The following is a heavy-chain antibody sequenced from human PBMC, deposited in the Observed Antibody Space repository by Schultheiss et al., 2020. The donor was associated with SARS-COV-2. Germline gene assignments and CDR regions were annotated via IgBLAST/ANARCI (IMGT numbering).Heavy chain of an antibody. CDR1: GFTFSSYG. V-gene: IGHV3-33*01. J-gene: IGHJ3*02. CDR3: ATSSSGDAFDI. Sequence: GGSLRLSCAASGFTFSSYGMHWVRQAPGKGLEWVAVIWYDGSNKYYADSVKGRFTISRDNSKNTLYLQMNSLRAEDTAVYYCATSSSGDAFDIWGQGTMVIVSS. D-gene: IGHD6-13*01. CDR2: IWYDGSNK.